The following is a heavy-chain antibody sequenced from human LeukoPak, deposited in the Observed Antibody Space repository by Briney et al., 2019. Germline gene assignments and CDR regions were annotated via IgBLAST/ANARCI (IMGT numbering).Heavy chain of an antibody. J-gene: IGHJ4*02. CDR2: IKQDGTER. D-gene: IGHD3-22*01. CDR1: GFTFTTYW. Sequence: QPGGSLRLSCAASGFTFTTYWMSWVRQAPGKGLEWVANIKQDGTERYYVDSVKGRFTISRDNSKNTLYLQMNSLRAEDTAVYYCAKVSYYDSSGYYRSPYFDYWGQGTLVTVSS. CDR3: AKVSYYDSSGYYRSPYFDY. V-gene: IGHV3-7*03.